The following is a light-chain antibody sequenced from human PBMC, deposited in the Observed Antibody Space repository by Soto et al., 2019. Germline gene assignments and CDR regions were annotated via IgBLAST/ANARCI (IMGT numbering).Light chain of an antibody. CDR1: SSNIGSNT. CDR3: AAWDDSLNGRV. Sequence: QSVLTQPPSASGTPRQRVTISCSGSSSNIGSNTVNWYQQLPVTAPKLLLYSNNQRPSGVPDRFSGSKSGTSASLAISGLQSEDEADYYCAAWDDSLNGRVFGGGPQLTVL. V-gene: IGLV1-44*01. CDR2: SNN. J-gene: IGLJ2*01.